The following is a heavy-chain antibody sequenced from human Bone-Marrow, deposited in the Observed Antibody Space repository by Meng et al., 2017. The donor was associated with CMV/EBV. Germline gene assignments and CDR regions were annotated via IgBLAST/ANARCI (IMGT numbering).Heavy chain of an antibody. D-gene: IGHD3-10*01. V-gene: IGHV3-48*03. CDR1: GFTFSSYE. Sequence: LSLTCAASGFTFSSYEMNWVRQAPGKGLEWVSYISSSGSTIYYADSVKGRFTISRDNAKNSLYLQMNSLRVEDTAVYYCARDIRGSDYYYGMDVWGQGTTVTVSS. CDR2: ISSSGSTI. CDR3: ARDIRGSDYYYGMDV. J-gene: IGHJ6*02.